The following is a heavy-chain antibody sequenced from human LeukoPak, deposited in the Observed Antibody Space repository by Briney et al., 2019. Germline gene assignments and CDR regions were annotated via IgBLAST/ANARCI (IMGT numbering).Heavy chain of an antibody. V-gene: IGHV1-69*13. CDR1: GGTFSSYA. CDR3: ARSLSPGSLYLVFDP. CDR2: IIPIFGTA. Sequence: SVKVSCKASGGTFSSYAISWVRQAPGQGLEWMGGIIPIFGTANYAQKFQGRVTITADESTSTAYMELSSLRSEDTAVYYCARSLSPGSLYLVFDPWGQGTLVTVSS. D-gene: IGHD2-2*02. J-gene: IGHJ5*02.